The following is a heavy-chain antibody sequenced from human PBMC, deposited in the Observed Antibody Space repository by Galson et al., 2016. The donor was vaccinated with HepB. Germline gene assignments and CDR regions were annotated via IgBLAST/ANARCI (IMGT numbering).Heavy chain of an antibody. CDR1: GYSFTSYW. V-gene: IGHV5-10-1*01. CDR3: ARHDSSTWYSAFDI. J-gene: IGHJ3*02. CDR2: IDPSDSNI. Sequence: QSGAEVKKPGESLRISCKGSGYSFTSYWISWARQMPGKGLEWMGRIDPSDSNINYSPSFQGHVTISTDKSISTAYLQWSSLKASDTAMYYCARHDSSTWYSAFDIWGQGTMVTVSS. D-gene: IGHD6-13*01.